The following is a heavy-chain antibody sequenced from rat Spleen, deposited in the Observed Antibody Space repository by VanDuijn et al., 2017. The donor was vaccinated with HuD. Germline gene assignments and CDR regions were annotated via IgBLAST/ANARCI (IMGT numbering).Heavy chain of an antibody. D-gene: IGHD1-9*01. J-gene: IGHJ2*01. CDR2: LSYGDSSGHSGT. CDR1: GFTFSDYG. Sequence: EVQLVESDGGLVQPGRSLKLSCAASGFTFSDYGVAWVRQAPTAGREWVGTLSYGDSSGHSGTYYRDSVRGRFTISRDDAKSTLSLQMDSLRSEDTATYYCARRHYGYTDYFDYWGQGVMVTVSS. V-gene: IGHV5-29*01. CDR3: ARRHYGYTDYFDY.